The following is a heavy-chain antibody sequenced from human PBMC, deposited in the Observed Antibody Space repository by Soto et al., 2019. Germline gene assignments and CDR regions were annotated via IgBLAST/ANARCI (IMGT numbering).Heavy chain of an antibody. CDR3: ARGYYGSGSDYGEYYYYYFGMDV. V-gene: IGHV4-61*01. CDR2: IYYSGGT. D-gene: IGHD3-10*01. CDR1: GGSVSSGSYY. Sequence: SETLSLTCTVSGGSVSSGSYYWSWIRQPPGKGLEWIGYIYYSGGTNYNPSLKSRVTISVDTSKNQFSLMLSSVTAADTAVYYCARGYYGSGSDYGEYYYYYFGMDVWGQGTTVTVSS. J-gene: IGHJ6*02.